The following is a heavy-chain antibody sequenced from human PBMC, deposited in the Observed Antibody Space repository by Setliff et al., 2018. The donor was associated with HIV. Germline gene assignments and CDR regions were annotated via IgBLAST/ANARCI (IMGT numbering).Heavy chain of an antibody. D-gene: IGHD6-13*01. Sequence: ASVKVSCKASGGTFSSYAISWVRQAPGQGLEWMGGIIPIFGTTNYAQKFQGRVTITTDGFTTTAYMELSSLTSEDTAVYYCARGQFIPAAERDAYFDYWGQGTLVTVS. CDR2: IIPIFGTT. CDR1: GGTFSSYA. CDR3: ARGQFIPAAERDAYFDY. J-gene: IGHJ4*02. V-gene: IGHV1-69*05.